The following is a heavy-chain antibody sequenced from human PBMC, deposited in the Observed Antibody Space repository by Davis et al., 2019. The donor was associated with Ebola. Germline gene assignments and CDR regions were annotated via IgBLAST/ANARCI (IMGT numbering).Heavy chain of an antibody. Sequence: GESLKISCAASGFTFSSYAMSWVRQAPGKGLEWVSLISGSGSSTYYPDSVKGRFTISRDNAKNSLYLQMNSLRAEDTALYYCAKEYYYYYGMDVWGKGTTVTVSS. CDR2: ISGSGSST. J-gene: IGHJ6*04. CDR3: AKEYYYYYGMDV. CDR1: GFTFSSYA. V-gene: IGHV3-23*01.